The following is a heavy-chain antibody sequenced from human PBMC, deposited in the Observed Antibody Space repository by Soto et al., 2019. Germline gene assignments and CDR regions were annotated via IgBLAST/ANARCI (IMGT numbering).Heavy chain of an antibody. CDR3: AHSPRPPRYTRSAFDH. D-gene: IGHD6-6*01. Sequence: QITLKESGPTLVKPTQTLTLTCTFSGFSLSTSGVGVGWIRQPPGKALEWLALIYWDDDKRYSPSLKSRLTITTHPYNSQVGLTMPNMDPVDTATSYCAHSPRPPRYTRSAFDHWGQGTLVTVSS. V-gene: IGHV2-5*02. CDR2: IYWDDDK. CDR1: GFSLSTSGVG. J-gene: IGHJ4*02.